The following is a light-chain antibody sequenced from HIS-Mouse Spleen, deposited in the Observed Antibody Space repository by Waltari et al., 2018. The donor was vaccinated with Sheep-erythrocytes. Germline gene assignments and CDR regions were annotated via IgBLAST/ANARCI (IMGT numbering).Light chain of an antibody. CDR2: YDD. CDR3: SSYTSSSTWV. CDR1: SSNIGNNA. J-gene: IGLJ3*02. V-gene: IGLV1-36*01. Sequence: VLTQPPSVSEAPRQRVTISCSGSSSNIGNNAVNWYQQLPGKAPKLLIYYDDLLPSGVSDRFSGSKSGTSASLAISGLQSEDEADYYCSSYTSSSTWVFGGGTKLTVL.